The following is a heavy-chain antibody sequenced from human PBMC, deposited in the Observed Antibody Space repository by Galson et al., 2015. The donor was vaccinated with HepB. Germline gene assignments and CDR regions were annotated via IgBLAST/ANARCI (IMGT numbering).Heavy chain of an antibody. J-gene: IGHJ6*02. CDR1: GDSVSSNSAA. V-gene: IGHV6-1*01. CDR2: TYYRSKWYN. D-gene: IGHD6-13*01. Sequence: CAISGDSVSSNSAAWNWIRQSPSRGLEWLGRTYYRSKWYNDYAVSVKSRITINPDTSKNQFSLQLNSVTPEDTAVYYCASEIGIAAAGTVGSYYYYGMDVWGQGTTVTVSS. CDR3: ASEIGIAAAGTVGSYYYYGMDV.